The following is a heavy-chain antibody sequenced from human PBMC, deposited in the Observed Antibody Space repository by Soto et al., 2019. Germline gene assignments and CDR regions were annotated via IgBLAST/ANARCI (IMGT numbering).Heavy chain of an antibody. Sequence: PGESLKISCKGSGYTFTNYWIGWVRQMPGKGLEWMGIIYPGDSDTKYNPSFQGQVTISADRSITTTYLQWSSLKASDTAIYYCAASIFYYGMDVWGQGTTVTVSS. CDR3: AASIFYYGMDV. CDR2: IYPGDSDT. CDR1: GYTFTNYW. V-gene: IGHV5-51*01. J-gene: IGHJ6*02.